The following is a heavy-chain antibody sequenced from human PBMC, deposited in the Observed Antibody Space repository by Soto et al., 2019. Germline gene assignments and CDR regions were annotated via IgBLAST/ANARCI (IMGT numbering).Heavy chain of an antibody. J-gene: IGHJ4*02. CDR2: INSKDSST. CDR3: AREYCSSTNCHFDY. V-gene: IGHV3-74*01. Sequence: GGSLSLSCAASGFTFTSFCMHWVRQAPGKVLMSITRINSKDSSTSYADSVKGRFTISRDNAKNTLYLQMNSLRAVVTAVYYCAREYCSSTNCHFDYWGQGTLVTVSS. D-gene: IGHD2-2*01. CDR1: GFTFTSFC.